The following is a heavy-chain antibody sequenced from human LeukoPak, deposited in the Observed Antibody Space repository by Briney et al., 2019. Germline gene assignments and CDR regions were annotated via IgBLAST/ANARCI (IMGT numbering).Heavy chain of an antibody. V-gene: IGHV3-7*01. Sequence: GGSLRLSCAASGFTFNSYWMSWVRQAPGKGLEWVANIKQDGSEKYYVDSVKGRFTISRDNAKNSLYLKMNCLRAEDTAVYYCARDTAAADNYYYYYYMDVRGKGTTVTVSS. CDR3: ARDTAAADNYYYYYYMDV. CDR2: IKQDGSEK. J-gene: IGHJ6*03. D-gene: IGHD6-13*01. CDR1: GFTFNSYW.